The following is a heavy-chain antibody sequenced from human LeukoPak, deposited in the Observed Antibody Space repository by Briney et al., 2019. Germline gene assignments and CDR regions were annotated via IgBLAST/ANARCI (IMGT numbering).Heavy chain of an antibody. V-gene: IGHV3-48*01. Sequence: PGGSLRLSCAASGFTFSSYSMNWVRQAPGKGLEWVSYISSSSSTIYYADSVKGRFTISRDNAKNSLYLQMNSLRAEDTAVYYCVKPRGYCSSTSCYIAYFDYWGQGTLVTVSS. CDR1: GFTFSSYS. CDR3: VKPRGYCSSTSCYIAYFDY. J-gene: IGHJ4*02. D-gene: IGHD2-2*02. CDR2: ISSSSSTI.